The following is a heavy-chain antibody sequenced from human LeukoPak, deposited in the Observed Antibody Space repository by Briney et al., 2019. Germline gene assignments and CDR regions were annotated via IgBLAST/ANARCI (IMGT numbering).Heavy chain of an antibody. CDR3: AREGLRYFDWAQFDY. CDR2: INPNSGGT. D-gene: IGHD3-9*01. Sequence: ASVKVSCKASGYTFTGYYMHWVRQAPGQGLEWMGWINPNSGGTNYAQKFQGRVTMTRDTSISTAYMELSRLRSDDTAVYYCAREGLRYFDWAQFDYWGQGTLVTVSS. V-gene: IGHV1-2*02. CDR1: GYTFTGYY. J-gene: IGHJ4*02.